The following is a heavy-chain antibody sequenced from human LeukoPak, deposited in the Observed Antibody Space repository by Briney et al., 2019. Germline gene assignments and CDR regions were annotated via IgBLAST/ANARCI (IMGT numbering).Heavy chain of an antibody. V-gene: IGHV4-38-2*02. CDR3: ARAYSSSWYFNWFDL. J-gene: IGHJ5*02. Sequence: SETLSLTCTVSGYSISSGYYWAWIRQPPGKGLEWIGNIYHTGSTYYNPSLKSRVTISVDTSKNQFSLKLSSVTAADTAVYYCARAYSSSWYFNWFDLWGQGTLVTVSS. D-gene: IGHD6-13*01. CDR1: GYSISSGYY. CDR2: IYHTGST.